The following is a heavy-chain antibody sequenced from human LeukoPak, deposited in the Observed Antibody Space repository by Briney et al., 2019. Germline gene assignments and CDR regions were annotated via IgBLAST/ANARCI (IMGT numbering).Heavy chain of an antibody. D-gene: IGHD6-19*01. CDR2: IIPILGIA. CDR1: GGTFSSYA. CDR3: ARGIKQWLVLGEYFQH. V-gene: IGHV1-69*04. J-gene: IGHJ1*01. Sequence: ASVKVSCKASGGTFSSYAISWVRQAPGQGLEWMGRIIPILGIANYAQKFQGRVTITADKSTSTAYMELSSLRSEDTAVYYCARGIKQWLVLGEYFQHWGQGTLVTVSS.